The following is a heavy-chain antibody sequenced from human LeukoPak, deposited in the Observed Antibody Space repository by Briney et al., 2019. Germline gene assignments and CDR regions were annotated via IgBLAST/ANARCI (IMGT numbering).Heavy chain of an antibody. CDR3: ARGGVTIFGVVSHPWDV. J-gene: IGHJ6*04. CDR2: IKQDGSEK. D-gene: IGHD3-3*01. CDR1: GFTFSSYW. Sequence: VWSLRLSCAASGFTFSSYWMSWVRQAPGKGLEWVANIKQDGSEKYYVDSVKGRFTISRDNAKNSLYLQMNSLRAEDTAVYYCARGGVTIFGVVSHPWDVWGNGTTVTDSS. V-gene: IGHV3-7*01.